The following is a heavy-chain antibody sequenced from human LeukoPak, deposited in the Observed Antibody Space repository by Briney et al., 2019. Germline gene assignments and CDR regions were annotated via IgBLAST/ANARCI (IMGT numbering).Heavy chain of an antibody. V-gene: IGHV3-15*01. Sequence: GGSLRLSWVDSGFTFTNAWMSWVRQAPGKGLEWIGRIKSKTDGETTNYAEPVRGRFTISRDDSKSAVYLQMNSLKIEDTAVYYCTTDLGTYYHGSQRLIPIDYWGQGTLVTVSS. J-gene: IGHJ4*02. CDR3: TTDLGTYYHGSQRLIPIDY. D-gene: IGHD3-10*01. CDR1: GFTFTNAW. CDR2: IKSKTDGETT.